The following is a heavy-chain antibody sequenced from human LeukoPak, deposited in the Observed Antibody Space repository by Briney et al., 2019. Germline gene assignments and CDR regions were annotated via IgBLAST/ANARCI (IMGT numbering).Heavy chain of an antibody. CDR3: ARAKAAAGTDYFDY. Sequence: GGSLRLSCAASGFTFSSYSMDWVRQAPGKGLEWVSYISSSSSTIYYADSVKGRFTISRDNAKNSLYLQMNSLRAGDTAVHYCARAKAAAGTDYFDYWGQGTLVTVSS. J-gene: IGHJ4*02. CDR2: ISSSSSTI. CDR1: GFTFSSYS. V-gene: IGHV3-48*01. D-gene: IGHD6-13*01.